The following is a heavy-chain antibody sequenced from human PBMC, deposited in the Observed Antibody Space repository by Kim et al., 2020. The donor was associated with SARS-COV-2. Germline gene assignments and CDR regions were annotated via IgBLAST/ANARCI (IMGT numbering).Heavy chain of an antibody. CDR1: GGTFSSYA. Sequence: SVKVSCKASGGTFSSYAISWVRQAPGQGLEWMGRIIPILGIANYAQKFQGRVTITADKSTSTAYMELSSLRSEDTAGYYCARDPGGHIVVGTAPFDYWG. CDR3: ARDPGGHIVVGTAPFDY. J-gene: IGHJ4*01. D-gene: IGHD2-21*02. CDR2: IIPILGIA. V-gene: IGHV1-69*04.